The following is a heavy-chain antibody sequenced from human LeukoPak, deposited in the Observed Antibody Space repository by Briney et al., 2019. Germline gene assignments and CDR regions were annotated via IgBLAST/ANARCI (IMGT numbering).Heavy chain of an antibody. J-gene: IGHJ6*02. CDR1: GFTVSSNY. D-gene: IGHD3/OR15-3a*01. V-gene: IGHV3-66*01. CDR3: ARGGLVFGRAYYGMDV. CDR2: IYSGGST. Sequence: GGSLRLSCAASGFTVSSNYMSWVRQAPGKGLEWVSVIYSGGSTYYADSVKGRFTISRDNSKNTLYLQMNSLRAEDTAVYYCARGGLVFGRAYYGMDVWGQGTTVTVSS.